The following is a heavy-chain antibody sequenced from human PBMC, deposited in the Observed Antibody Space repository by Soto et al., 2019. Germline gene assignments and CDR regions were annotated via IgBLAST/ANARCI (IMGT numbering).Heavy chain of an antibody. D-gene: IGHD2-2*01. CDR2: ISGSGGST. CDR1: GFTFSSYA. Sequence: PGGSLRLSCAASGFTFSSYAMSWVRQAPGKGLKWVSAISGSGGSTYYADSVKGRFTISRDNSKNTLYLQMNSLTAEDTAVYYCANLDIVVVPAAISYCGQGTLVTVSS. CDR3: ANLDIVVVPAAISY. J-gene: IGHJ4*02. V-gene: IGHV3-23*01.